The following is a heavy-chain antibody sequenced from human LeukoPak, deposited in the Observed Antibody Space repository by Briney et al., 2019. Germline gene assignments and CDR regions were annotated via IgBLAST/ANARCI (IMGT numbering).Heavy chain of an antibody. Sequence: ASVTVSCKASGYTFTRYYMHWVRQAPGQGLEWMGIISPSGDTTSYAQKFRGRVTMTRDTSTRTVYLDLSSLRSEDTAVYYCARGRDYYAVSGYHNWFDAWGQGTLVTVSS. CDR1: GYTFTRYY. D-gene: IGHD3-22*01. J-gene: IGHJ5*02. V-gene: IGHV1-46*01. CDR3: ARGRDYYAVSGYHNWFDA. CDR2: ISPSGDTT.